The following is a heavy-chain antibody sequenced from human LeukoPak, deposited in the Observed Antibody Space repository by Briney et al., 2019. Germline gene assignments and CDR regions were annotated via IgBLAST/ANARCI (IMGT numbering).Heavy chain of an antibody. CDR1: GGSINTNY. CDR3: ARAVTGRDRLAYFYYLDV. V-gene: IGHV4-59*01. Sequence: SETLSLTCAVSGGSINTNYWNWIRQSPGKGPEWIGDISNIGSTHYNPSLKSRVTISRDTSKNQFSLTLRFVTAADTAVYYCARAVTGRDRLAYFYYLDVWGKGTRVTVSS. J-gene: IGHJ6*03. D-gene: IGHD6-19*01. CDR2: ISNIGST.